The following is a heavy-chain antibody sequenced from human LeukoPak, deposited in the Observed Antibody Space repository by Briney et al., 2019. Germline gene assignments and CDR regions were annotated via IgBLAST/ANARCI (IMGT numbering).Heavy chain of an antibody. CDR1: GFTFSSYS. CDR2: ISGSGDNT. Sequence: GGSLRLSCAASGFTFSSYSMNWVRQTPEKGLAWVSTISGSGDNTYYADSVKGRFTISRDNSKSTLFLQMHSLRAEDTAMYYCAKTTTRSYYYDKTGSNSFDPWGQGTLVTVSS. CDR3: AKTTTRSYYYDKTGSNSFDP. D-gene: IGHD3-22*01. J-gene: IGHJ5*02. V-gene: IGHV3-23*01.